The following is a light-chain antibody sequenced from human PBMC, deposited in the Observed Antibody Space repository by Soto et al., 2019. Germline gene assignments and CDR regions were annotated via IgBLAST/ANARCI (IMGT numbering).Light chain of an antibody. Sequence: DIQMTQSPSSLSASIGDRVTITCQASQHINNYLNWYQQKPGKAPKLLVHDASNLKTGVPSRFSGSGYGTGFTLTISSLQPEDVGTYYCQHYDDLPFTFGPGTKVDIK. V-gene: IGKV1-33*01. J-gene: IGKJ3*01. CDR3: QHYDDLPFT. CDR2: DAS. CDR1: QHINNY.